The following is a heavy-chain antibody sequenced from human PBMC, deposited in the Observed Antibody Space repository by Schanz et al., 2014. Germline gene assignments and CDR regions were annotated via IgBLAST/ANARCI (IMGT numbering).Heavy chain of an antibody. CDR1: GFSFSGFA. Sequence: QVPLEESGGGVVQPGGSLRLSCVASGFSFSGFAVHWVRQAPGKGLEWVSIVSHDGFTKHYADSVRGRFTLSRDNSKNTVYLQMNSLRAEDTALYFCATDYSGGGCHIWGQGTMVTVSS. D-gene: IGHD6-19*01. CDR2: VSHDGFTK. V-gene: IGHV3-30*04. J-gene: IGHJ3*02. CDR3: ATDYSGGGCHI.